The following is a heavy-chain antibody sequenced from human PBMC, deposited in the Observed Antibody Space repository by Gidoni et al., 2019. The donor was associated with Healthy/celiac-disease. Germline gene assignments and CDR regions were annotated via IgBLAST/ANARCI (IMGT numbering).Heavy chain of an antibody. J-gene: IGHJ4*02. CDR2: INPNSGGT. CDR1: GYTFTGYY. D-gene: IGHD3-22*01. CDR3: ARESRKTITMIVVASFGY. Sequence: QVQLVQSGAEVKKPGASVKVSCKASGYTFTGYYMHWVRQAPGQGLEWMGWINPNSGGTNYAQKFQGRVTMTRDTSISTAYMELSRLRSDDTAVYYCARESRKTITMIVVASFGYWGQGTLVTVSS. V-gene: IGHV1-2*02.